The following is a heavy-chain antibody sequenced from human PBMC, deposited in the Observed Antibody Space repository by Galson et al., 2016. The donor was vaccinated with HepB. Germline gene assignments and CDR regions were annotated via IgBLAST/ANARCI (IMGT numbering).Heavy chain of an antibody. D-gene: IGHD3-10*01. CDR1: GFIFGGYE. Sequence: SLRLSCACSGFIFGGYEMIWVRQDPGQGLELIAYISASGTDIRDAAAVRGRFTVSKDIAKNSLFLQMNSLRAEDTAVYFWAGVSGMFASYFDYWGQGALVTVSA. CDR2: ISASGTDI. J-gene: IGHJ4*02. CDR3: AGVSGMFASYFDY. V-gene: IGHV3-48*03.